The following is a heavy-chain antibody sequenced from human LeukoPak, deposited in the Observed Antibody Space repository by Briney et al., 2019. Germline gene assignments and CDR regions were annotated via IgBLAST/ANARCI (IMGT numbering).Heavy chain of an antibody. D-gene: IGHD3-10*01. CDR2: IYYSGST. J-gene: IGHJ5*02. V-gene: IGHV4-59*08. CDR1: GGSISSYC. CDR3: ARQALLWFGELFTWFDP. Sequence: SETLSLTCTVSGGSISSYCWSWIRQPPGKGLEWIGYIYYSGSTNYNPSLKSRVTISVDTSKNQFSLKLSSVTAADTAVYYCARQALLWFGELFTWFDPWGQGTLVTVSS.